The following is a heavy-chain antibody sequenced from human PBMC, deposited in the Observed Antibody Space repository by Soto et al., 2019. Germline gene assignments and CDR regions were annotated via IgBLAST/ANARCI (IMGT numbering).Heavy chain of an antibody. D-gene: IGHD1-1*01. V-gene: IGHV3-74*01. Sequence: EVQLVESGGDLVQPGGSLRISCAVSGFTFTNNWIHWVRQAPGKGLLWVSRLTGGTATGYADSVRGRFTISGDAAKNTLYLQMNDLRAEDTAVYYCTTVFDYWGRGTLVTVSS. CDR3: TTVFDY. CDR2: LTGGTAT. CDR1: GFTFTNNW. J-gene: IGHJ4*02.